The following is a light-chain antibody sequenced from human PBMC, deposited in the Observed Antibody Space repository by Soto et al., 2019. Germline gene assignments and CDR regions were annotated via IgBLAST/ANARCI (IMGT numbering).Light chain of an antibody. J-gene: IGKJ1*01. V-gene: IGKV3-20*01. CDR1: QSISRY. CDR2: GAS. Sequence: DIVLTQSPGTLSLSPGERTTLSCRASQSISRYLAWYQQKPGQGPRLLIYGASSRATGTPDRFSGSGSGTDFTLTINRLEAEDFAVYYCQQYGDSPRVFGQGTKVDIK. CDR3: QQYGDSPRV.